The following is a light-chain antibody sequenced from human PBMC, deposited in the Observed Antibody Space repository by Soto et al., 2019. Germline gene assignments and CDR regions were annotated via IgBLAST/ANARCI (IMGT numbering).Light chain of an antibody. J-gene: IGKJ1*01. CDR3: QHYGISPPWT. CDR1: QSISGTY. V-gene: IGKV3-20*01. Sequence: EIVLTQSPGTLSLSPGERATLSRRASQSISGTYLAWYQQKPGRAPRILIYGASNRATGIPDRFSGSGSGTDFTLTISRLEPEDFAVYYCQHYGISPPWTFGQGTKVEIK. CDR2: GAS.